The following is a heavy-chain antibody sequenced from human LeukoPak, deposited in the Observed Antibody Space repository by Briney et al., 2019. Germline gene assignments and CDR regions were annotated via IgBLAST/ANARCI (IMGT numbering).Heavy chain of an antibody. Sequence: GGSLRLSCAASGFTFSSYGMHWVRQAPGKGLEWVAFIRYDGSNKYYADSVKGRFTISRDNSKNTLYLQMNSLRAEDTAVYYCARVSRHNWGVDYWGQGTLVTVSS. D-gene: IGHD7-27*01. J-gene: IGHJ4*02. CDR1: GFTFSSYG. V-gene: IGHV3-30*02. CDR2: IRYDGSNK. CDR3: ARVSRHNWGVDY.